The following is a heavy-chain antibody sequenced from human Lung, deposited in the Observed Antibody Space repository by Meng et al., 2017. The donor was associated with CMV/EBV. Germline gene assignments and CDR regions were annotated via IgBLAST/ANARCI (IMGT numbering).Heavy chain of an antibody. CDR1: GFSFSTYG. CDR2: TWYDGSHK. J-gene: IGHJ4*02. Sequence: SYTASGFSFSTYGMHWVRQAPGKGLEWVALTWYDGSHKRYADSVKGRFTISRDKSKNTVYLQMNSLRVDDTSVYYCVKVECGGECTHCDSWGQGTXVTVSS. D-gene: IGHD2-21*01. V-gene: IGHV3-33*03. CDR3: VKVECGGECTHCDS.